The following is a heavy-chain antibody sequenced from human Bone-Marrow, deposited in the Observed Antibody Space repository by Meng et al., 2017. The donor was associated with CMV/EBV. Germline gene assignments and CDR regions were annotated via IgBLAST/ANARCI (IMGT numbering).Heavy chain of an antibody. Sequence: GESLKISCTASGFTFGDDAMSWVRQAPGKGLEWVSSISSRSTYISYTDSVKGRFTVSRDNAKNSLYLQMNSLRAEDTAVYYCARDRGYSHGYAFDHWGQGTPVTVSS. J-gene: IGHJ4*02. D-gene: IGHD5-18*01. CDR2: ISSRSTYI. V-gene: IGHV3-21*01. CDR1: GFTFGDDA. CDR3: ARDRGYSHGYAFDH.